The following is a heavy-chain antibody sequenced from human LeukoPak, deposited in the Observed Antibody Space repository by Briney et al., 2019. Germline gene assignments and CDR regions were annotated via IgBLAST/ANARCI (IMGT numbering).Heavy chain of an antibody. CDR1: GFTFSSYG. CDR2: IWYDGSNK. D-gene: IGHD5-24*01. V-gene: IGHV3-33*01. Sequence: GRSLRLSCAASGFTFSSYGMHWVRQAPGKGLEWVAVIWYDGSNKYYADSVKGRFTISRDNSKNTLYLQMNSLRAEDTAVYYCARAGRAGRWLQSNWFDPWGQGTLVTVSS. J-gene: IGHJ5*02. CDR3: ARAGRAGRWLQSNWFDP.